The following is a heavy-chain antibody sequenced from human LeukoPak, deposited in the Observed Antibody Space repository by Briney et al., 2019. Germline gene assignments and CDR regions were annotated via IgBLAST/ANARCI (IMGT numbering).Heavy chain of an antibody. V-gene: IGHV4-59*12. CDR2: IYYSGST. Sequence: SSETLSLTCTVSGGSISSYYWSWIRQPPGKGLEWIGYIYYSGSTNYNPSLKSRVTISVDTSKNQFSLKLSSVTAADTAVYYCARGHDVLRYFDWFFYFDYWGQGTLVTVSS. D-gene: IGHD3-9*01. J-gene: IGHJ4*02. CDR3: ARGHDVLRYFDWFFYFDY. CDR1: GGSISSYY.